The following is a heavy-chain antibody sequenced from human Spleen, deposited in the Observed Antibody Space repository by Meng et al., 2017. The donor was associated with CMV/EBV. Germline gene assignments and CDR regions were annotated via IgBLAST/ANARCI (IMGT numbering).Heavy chain of an antibody. CDR1: GFTFSDHY. D-gene: IGHD1-1*01. Sequence: LSLTCAASGFTFSDHYMDWVRQAPGKGLEWVGRARNKASSDSTSYAASVKGRFTISRDESENSLYLQMNSLQAEDTAVYYCARGSPATRYFDLWGRGTLVTVSS. CDR3: ARGSPATRYFDL. J-gene: IGHJ2*01. V-gene: IGHV3-72*01. CDR2: ARNKASSDST.